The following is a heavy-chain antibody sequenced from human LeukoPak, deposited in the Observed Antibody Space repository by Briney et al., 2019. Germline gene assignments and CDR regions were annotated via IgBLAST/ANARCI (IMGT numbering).Heavy chain of an antibody. V-gene: IGHV3-74*01. J-gene: IGHJ5*02. CDR2: INTDGGT. CDR1: GFTFSTHW. CDR3: ASVAGGQSGYYH. Sequence: GGSLRLSCAASGFTFSTHWMYWVRQAPGKGLVWVSRINTDGGTSYADSVKGRFTISRDNAKNTLYLQMNSLRAEDTAVYYCASVAGGQSGYYHWGQGTLVTVSS. D-gene: IGHD5-12*01.